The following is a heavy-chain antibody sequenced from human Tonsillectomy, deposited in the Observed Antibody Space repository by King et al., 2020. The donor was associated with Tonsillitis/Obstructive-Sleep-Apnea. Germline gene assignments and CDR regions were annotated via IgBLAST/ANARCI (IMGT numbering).Heavy chain of an antibody. V-gene: IGHV4-59*01. Sequence: VPLQESGPGLVKPSETLSLTCTVSGGSISSYYWSWIRQPPGKGLEWIGYIYYSGSTNYNPSLKSRVTISVDTSKNQFSLKLSSVTAADTAVYYCARVPTGSSSSSRLFDYWGQGTLVTVSS. D-gene: IGHD6-6*01. CDR1: GGSISSYY. CDR2: IYYSGST. J-gene: IGHJ4*02. CDR3: ARVPTGSSSSSRLFDY.